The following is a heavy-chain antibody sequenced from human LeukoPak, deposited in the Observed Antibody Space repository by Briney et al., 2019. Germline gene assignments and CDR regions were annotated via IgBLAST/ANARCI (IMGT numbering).Heavy chain of an antibody. CDR1: GGSISSGDYY. D-gene: IGHD3-22*01. CDR3: ARELSGYGASVY. V-gene: IGHV4-31*03. CDR2: IYYSGST. J-gene: IGHJ4*02. Sequence: PSQTLSLTCSVSGGSISSGDYYWSWIRQHPGKGLEWIGYIYYSGSTYYNPSLKSRVTISVDTSKNQFSLKLSSVTAADTAVYYCARELSGYGASVYWGQGTLVTVSS.